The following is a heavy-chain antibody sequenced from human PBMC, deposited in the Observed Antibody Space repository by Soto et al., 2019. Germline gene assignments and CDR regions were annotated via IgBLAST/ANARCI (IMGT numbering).Heavy chain of an antibody. V-gene: IGHV1-18*04. D-gene: IGHD2-2*03. CDR3: AREFRGYCSSTSCLSFDY. Sequence: ASVKVSCKASGYTFTSYCISWVRQAPGEGREWMGWISAYNGNTNYAQKLQGRVTMTTDTSTSTAYMELRSLRSDDTAVYYCAREFRGYCSSTSCLSFDYWGQGTLVTVSS. CDR1: GYTFTSYC. CDR2: ISAYNGNT. J-gene: IGHJ4*02.